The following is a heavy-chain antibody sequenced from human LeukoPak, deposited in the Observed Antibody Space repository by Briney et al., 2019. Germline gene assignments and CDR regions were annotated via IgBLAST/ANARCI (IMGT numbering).Heavy chain of an antibody. CDR3: ARALYYYYYYMDV. V-gene: IGHV4-39*07. CDR2: IYYSGST. CDR1: GGSISSSSYY. Sequence: SETLSLTCTVSGGSISSSSYYWGWIRQPPGKGLEWIGSIYYSGSTYYNPSLKSRVTISVDTSKNQFSLKLSSVTAADTAVYYCARALYYYYYYMDVWGKGTTVTISS. J-gene: IGHJ6*03.